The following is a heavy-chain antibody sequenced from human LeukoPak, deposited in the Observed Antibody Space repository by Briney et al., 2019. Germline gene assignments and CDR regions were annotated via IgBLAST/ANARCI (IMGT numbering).Heavy chain of an antibody. CDR3: ARARLRLSGYYYYMDV. CDR2: INCNGGST. V-gene: IGHV3-20*04. CDR1: GFTFDDYG. Sequence: GGSLRLSCAASGFTFDDYGMSWVRQAPGKGLEWVSGINCNGGSTGYADSVKGRVTISRDNAKNSLYLHMNSLRAEDTALYYCARARLRLSGYYYYMDVWGKGTTVTVSS. D-gene: IGHD5-12*01. J-gene: IGHJ6*03.